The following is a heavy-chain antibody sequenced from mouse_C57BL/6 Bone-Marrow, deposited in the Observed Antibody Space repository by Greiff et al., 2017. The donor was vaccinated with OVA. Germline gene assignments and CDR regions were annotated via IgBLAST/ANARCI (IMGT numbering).Heavy chain of an antibody. CDR1: GFTFSSYA. D-gene: IGHD2-1*01. CDR3: TRLLDAMDY. J-gene: IGHJ4*01. Sequence: EVKLVESGAGLVKPGGSLKLSCAASGFTFSSYAMSWVRQTPEKRLEWVAYLSSGGDYIYYADTVKGLFTISRDNARNTLYLQMSSLKSEDTAMYYCTRLLDAMDYWGQGTSVTVSS. V-gene: IGHV5-9-1*02. CDR2: LSSGGDYI.